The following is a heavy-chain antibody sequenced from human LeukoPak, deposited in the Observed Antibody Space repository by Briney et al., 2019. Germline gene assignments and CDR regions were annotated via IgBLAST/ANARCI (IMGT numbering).Heavy chain of an antibody. CDR1: GYTFTDYY. CDR3: ASVLYSDILTGYTHYFDY. J-gene: IGHJ4*02. V-gene: IGHV1-2*02. D-gene: IGHD3-9*01. Sequence: ASVTVSCKASGYTFTDYYIHWLRQAPGQGLEWMGWINPNSGGTEFAQKFQGRVTVTSDTSISTAYMAQSRLTSDHAAVYYCASVLYSDILTGYTHYFDYWGQGTLVTVSS. CDR2: INPNSGGT.